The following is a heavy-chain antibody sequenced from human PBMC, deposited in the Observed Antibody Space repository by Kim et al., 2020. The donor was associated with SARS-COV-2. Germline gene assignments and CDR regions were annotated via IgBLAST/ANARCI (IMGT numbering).Heavy chain of an antibody. V-gene: IGHV1-18*01. Sequence: ASVKVSCKASGYTFSNYGITWVRQAPGQGLEWMGWISAYNGNTNYAQNLQARVTMTTDTSTSTAYMELRSLRSDDTAVYYCAKSGTYGISEYYQHWGQGTLVTVSS. CDR3: AKSGTYGISEYYQH. J-gene: IGHJ1*01. CDR2: ISAYNGNT. CDR1: GYTFSNYG. D-gene: IGHD1-26*01.